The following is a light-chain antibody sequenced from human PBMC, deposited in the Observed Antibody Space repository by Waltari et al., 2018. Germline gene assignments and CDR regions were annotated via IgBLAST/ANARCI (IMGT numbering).Light chain of an antibody. CDR2: DAS. J-gene: IGKJ3*01. CDR1: QSVGSF. CDR3: QQRNSWPLT. V-gene: IGKV3-11*01. Sequence: DIVLTQSPVTLSLSPGEGATLSCKISQSVGSFLAWYQQRPGQAPRLLIYDASLRATGIPTRFSGSGSGTDFTLTISSLESEDFAVYYCQQRNSWPLTFGPGTTV.